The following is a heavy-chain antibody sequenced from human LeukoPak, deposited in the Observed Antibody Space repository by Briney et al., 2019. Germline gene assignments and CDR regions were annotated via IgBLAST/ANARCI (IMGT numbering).Heavy chain of an antibody. J-gene: IGHJ3*02. Sequence: GGSLRLSCAASGFTFDDYAMHWVRQAPGKGLEWVAFIRYDGSNKYYADSVKGRFTISRDNSKNTLYLQMNSLRAEDTAVYYCAKGDYYYEKGNAFDTWGQGTMVTVSS. CDR2: IRYDGSNK. CDR3: AKGDYYYEKGNAFDT. D-gene: IGHD3-22*01. CDR1: GFTFDDYA. V-gene: IGHV3-30*02.